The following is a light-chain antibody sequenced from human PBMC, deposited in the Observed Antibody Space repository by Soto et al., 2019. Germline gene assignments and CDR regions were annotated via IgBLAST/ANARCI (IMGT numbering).Light chain of an antibody. CDR1: QSVTSSY. J-gene: IGKJ1*01. CDR3: QQYGSSPWT. V-gene: IGKV3-20*01. CDR2: GAS. Sequence: EIVLTQSPGTLSLSPGGRATLSCRSSQSVTSSYLAWYQQKPGQAPRFLMYGASSRATGIPDRFSGRGSGTDFTLTISRLEPEDFAVYYCQQYGSSPWTFGQGTKVDI.